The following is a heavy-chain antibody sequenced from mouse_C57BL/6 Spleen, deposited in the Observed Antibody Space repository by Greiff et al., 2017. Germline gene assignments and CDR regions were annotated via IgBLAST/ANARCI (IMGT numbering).Heavy chain of an antibody. CDR3: ARMVTTY. Sequence: QVQLKQPGAELVKPGASVKVSCKASGYPFTSYWMHWVKQRPGQGLEWIGRIHPSDSDTNYNQKFKGKATLTVDKSSSTAYMQRSSLTAEDSAVYYCARMVTTYWGQGTTLTVSA. CDR2: IHPSDSDT. J-gene: IGHJ2*01. D-gene: IGHD2-2*01. CDR1: GYPFTSYW. V-gene: IGHV1-74*01.